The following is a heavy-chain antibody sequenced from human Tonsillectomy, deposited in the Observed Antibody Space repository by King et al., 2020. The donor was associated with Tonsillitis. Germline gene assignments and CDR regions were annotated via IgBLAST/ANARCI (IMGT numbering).Heavy chain of an antibody. Sequence: VQLVESGGGLVKPGGSLRLSCAASGFTFSSYSMNWVRQAPGKGLEWVSSISSSSSYIYYADSLKGRFTISRENAKNSLYLQMNSLRAEDTAVYYCARDQMYYDSSGYYYVDYYYYYYMDVWGKGTTVTVSS. CDR1: GFTFSSYS. CDR3: ARDQMYYDSSGYYYVDYYYYYYMDV. CDR2: ISSSSSYI. D-gene: IGHD3-22*01. V-gene: IGHV3-21*01. J-gene: IGHJ6*03.